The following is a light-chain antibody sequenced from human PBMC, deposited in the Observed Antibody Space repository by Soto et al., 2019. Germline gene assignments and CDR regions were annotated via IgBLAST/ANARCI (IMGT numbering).Light chain of an antibody. V-gene: IGKV3-20*01. Sequence: ETVLTQSPGTLSLSPGDRATLSCRASQSVSSNYLAWYQQIPGHAPRLLIYDATSRAAGIPDRFSASGSGTDFTLTISRLEPEDFAVYYCQQYGSSRYTFGQGTKLEIK. CDR1: QSVSSNY. J-gene: IGKJ2*01. CDR3: QQYGSSRYT. CDR2: DAT.